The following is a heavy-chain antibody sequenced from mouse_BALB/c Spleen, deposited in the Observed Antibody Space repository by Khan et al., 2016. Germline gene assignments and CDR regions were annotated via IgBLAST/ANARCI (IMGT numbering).Heavy chain of an antibody. Sequence: VQLQQSGAELVKPGASVKLSCTASGFNIEDTYMHWVKQRPEQGLEWIGRIDPANGNTKYDPKFQGKATITADTSSNTAYLQLSSLTSEDTAVYYCARSPYDYDVGVAYWGQGTLVTVSA. CDR3: ARSPYDYDVGVAY. V-gene: IGHV14-3*02. D-gene: IGHD2-4*01. CDR1: GFNIEDTY. J-gene: IGHJ3*01. CDR2: IDPANGNT.